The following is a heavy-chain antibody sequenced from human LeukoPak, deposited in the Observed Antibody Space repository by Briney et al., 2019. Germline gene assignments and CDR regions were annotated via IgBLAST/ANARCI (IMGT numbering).Heavy chain of an antibody. D-gene: IGHD6-19*01. Sequence: SETLSLTCIVSAYSISRGHYWGWIRQPPEKGLEWIGTIYYTGSSFYNPSLKSRLSISADTSKNQFSLRLSSVTAADSAVYYCARGTGWSYYFDYWGQGTLVTVSS. V-gene: IGHV4-38-2*02. CDR2: IYYTGSS. CDR1: AYSISRGHY. J-gene: IGHJ4*02. CDR3: ARGTGWSYYFDY.